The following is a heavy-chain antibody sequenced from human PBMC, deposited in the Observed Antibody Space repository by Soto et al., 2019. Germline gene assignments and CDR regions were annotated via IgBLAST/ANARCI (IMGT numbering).Heavy chain of an antibody. D-gene: IGHD3-16*01. V-gene: IGHV3-9*01. CDR1: GFIFDDYA. J-gene: IGHJ5*02. CDR3: AKGPYSASAGGWFDP. Sequence: EVQLVESGGGLVQPGRSLRRSCAASGFIFDDYAMFWIRQAPGKGLEWVSSINWNSVRIAYADSVKGRFTISRDNARNSLYLQMTSLRPEDTAFYYCAKGPYSASAGGWFDPWGQGTLVTVSS. CDR2: INWNSVRI.